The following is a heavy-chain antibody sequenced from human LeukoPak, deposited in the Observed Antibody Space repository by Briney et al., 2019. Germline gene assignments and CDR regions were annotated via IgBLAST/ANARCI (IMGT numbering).Heavy chain of an antibody. CDR1: GFTFDDYA. V-gene: IGHV3-15*01. D-gene: IGHD3-3*01. CDR2: IRSRADGGTA. Sequence: GGSLRLSCAASGFTFDDYAMHWVRQAPGKGLEWVGRIRSRADGGTAEYATAVEGRFTISRDDSTNTLYLHMSNVKTDDTAVYYCAKHIYGVVSIQQWGQGTLVTVSS. J-gene: IGHJ1*01. CDR3: AKHIYGVVSIQQ.